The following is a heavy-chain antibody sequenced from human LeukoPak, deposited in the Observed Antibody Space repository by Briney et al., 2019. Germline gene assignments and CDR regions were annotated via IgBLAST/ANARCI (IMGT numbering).Heavy chain of an antibody. CDR3: AKDRVFYGDYFDY. J-gene: IGHJ4*02. CDR1: GFTFSSYA. CDR2: ISGSGGST. Sequence: GASLRLSCAASGFTFSSYAMSWVRQAPGEGLEWVSAISGSGGSTYYADSVKGRFTISRDNSKNTLYLQMNSLRAEDTAVYYCAKDRVFYGDYFDYWGQGTLVTVSS. V-gene: IGHV3-23*01. D-gene: IGHD4-17*01.